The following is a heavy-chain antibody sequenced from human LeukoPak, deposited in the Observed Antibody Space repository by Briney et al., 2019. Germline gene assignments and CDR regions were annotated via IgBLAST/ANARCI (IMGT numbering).Heavy chain of an antibody. Sequence: ASVKVSCKASGYTFTGYLMHWVRQAPGQGLEWMGWIDPNSGGTNYAQKFQGRVTMTRDTSINTAFMELSRLRSDDSAVYYCARDVGEYCSSTNCYASHYWGQGTLVTVSS. D-gene: IGHD2-2*01. J-gene: IGHJ4*02. CDR2: IDPNSGGT. CDR3: ARDVGEYCSSTNCYASHY. CDR1: GYTFTGYL. V-gene: IGHV1-2*02.